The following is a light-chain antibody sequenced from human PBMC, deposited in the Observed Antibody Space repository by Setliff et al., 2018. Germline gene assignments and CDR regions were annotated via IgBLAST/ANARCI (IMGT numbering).Light chain of an antibody. Sequence: QSALTQPASVSGSPGQSITFSCSGTTSDIGTYNYVSWYQQYPGKAPKLVIYDVSNRPSGVSNRFSGSKSGNTASLTISGLQAEDEADYYCYSYTASTSYGFGTGTKVTVL. CDR2: DVS. V-gene: IGLV2-14*01. CDR1: TSDIGTYNY. CDR3: YSYTASTSYG. J-gene: IGLJ1*01.